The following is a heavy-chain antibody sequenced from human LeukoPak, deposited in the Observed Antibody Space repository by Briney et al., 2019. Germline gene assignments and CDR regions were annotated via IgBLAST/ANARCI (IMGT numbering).Heavy chain of an antibody. V-gene: IGHV4-38-2*02. CDR3: ARVIAAAGTDWFDP. CDR2: IYHSGST. D-gene: IGHD6-13*01. Sequence: PSETLSLTCTVSGYSISSGYYWGWIRQPPGKGLEWIGSIYHSGSTYYNPSLKSRVTISVDTSKNQFALKLSSVTAADTAVYYCARVIAAAGTDWFDPLGQGTLVTVSS. J-gene: IGHJ5*02. CDR1: GYSISSGYY.